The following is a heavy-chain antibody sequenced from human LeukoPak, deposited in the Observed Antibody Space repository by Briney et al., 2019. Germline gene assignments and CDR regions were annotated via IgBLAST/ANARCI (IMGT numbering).Heavy chain of an antibody. D-gene: IGHD2-21*01. CDR1: GFTLSSHE. CDR2: ISDSGNAI. J-gene: IGHJ4*02. Sequence: GGSLRLSCVASGFTLSSHEMNWVRQAPGKGLEWVSYISDSGNAIYYADSVKGRFTISRDNAKNSLYLQMNSLRAEDTAVYYCAREPPSCGGDCYDYWGQGTLVTVSS. V-gene: IGHV3-48*03. CDR3: AREPPSCGGDCYDY.